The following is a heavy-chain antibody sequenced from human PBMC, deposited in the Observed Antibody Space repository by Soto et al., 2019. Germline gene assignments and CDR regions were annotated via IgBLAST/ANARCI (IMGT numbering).Heavy chain of an antibody. V-gene: IGHV1-69*01. J-gene: IGHJ4*02. CDR1: GGTFSSYA. CDR2: IIPIFGTA. D-gene: IGHD3-22*01. Sequence: QVQLVQSGAEVKKPGSSVKVSCKASGGTFSSYAISWVRQAPGQGLEWMGGIIPIFGTANYAQKVQGRVTITADDSTSTAYMELSSLRSEDTAVYYCASHPLDDSSGYYYVQFDYWGQGTLVTVSS. CDR3: ASHPLDDSSGYYYVQFDY.